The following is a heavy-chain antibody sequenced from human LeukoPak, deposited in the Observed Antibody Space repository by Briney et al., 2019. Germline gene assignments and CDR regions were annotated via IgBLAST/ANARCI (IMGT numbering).Heavy chain of an antibody. Sequence: GGSLRLSCAASGFTFSSYAMSWVRQAPGKGLEWVSAISGSGGSTYYADSGKGRFTISRDNSKNTLYLQIHSLRAEDTAVYYCAKDWGHCFHYWGQGTLVTVSS. CDR1: GFTFSSYA. CDR3: AKDWGHCFHY. D-gene: IGHD3-16*01. V-gene: IGHV3-23*01. J-gene: IGHJ4*02. CDR2: ISGSGGST.